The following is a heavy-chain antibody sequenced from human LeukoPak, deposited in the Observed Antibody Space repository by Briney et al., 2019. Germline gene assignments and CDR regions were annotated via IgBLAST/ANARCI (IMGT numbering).Heavy chain of an antibody. CDR1: GYTFTGYY. V-gene: IGHV1-2*02. Sequence: ASVKVSCKASGYTFTGYYMHWVRQAPGQGLEWMGWINPNSGGTNYAQKFQGRVTITRDTSISTAYMELSRLRSDDTAVYYCARGYDFWSGSMRWYFDLWGRGTLVTVPS. D-gene: IGHD3-3*01. CDR2: INPNSGGT. J-gene: IGHJ2*01. CDR3: ARGYDFWSGSMRWYFDL.